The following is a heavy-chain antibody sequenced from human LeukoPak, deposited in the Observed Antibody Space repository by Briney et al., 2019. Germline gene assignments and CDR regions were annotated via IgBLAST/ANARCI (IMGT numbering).Heavy chain of an antibody. CDR1: GYKFTNYW. V-gene: IGHV5-51*01. Sequence: GESLKISCKGSGYKFTNYWIGWVRQMPGKGLEWMGIIYPGDSDTRYSPSFQGQVTISADKSISTAYLQWSSLKASDTAMYYCARQILTGYYVLDYWGKGTLVTVSS. D-gene: IGHD3-9*01. CDR2: IYPGDSDT. CDR3: ARQILTGYYVLDY. J-gene: IGHJ4*02.